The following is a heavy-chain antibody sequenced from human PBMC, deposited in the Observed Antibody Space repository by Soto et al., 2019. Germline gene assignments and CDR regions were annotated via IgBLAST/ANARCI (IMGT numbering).Heavy chain of an antibody. V-gene: IGHV1-69*13. Sequence: ASVKVSCKASGGTFSSYAISWVRQAPGQGLEWMGGIIPIFGTANYAQKFQGRVTITADESTSTAYMELSSLRSEDTAVYYCARWGNYYDSSGYYPPLGEYFDYWGQGTLVTAPQ. CDR3: ARWGNYYDSSGYYPPLGEYFDY. CDR2: IIPIFGTA. J-gene: IGHJ4*02. D-gene: IGHD3-22*01. CDR1: GGTFSSYA.